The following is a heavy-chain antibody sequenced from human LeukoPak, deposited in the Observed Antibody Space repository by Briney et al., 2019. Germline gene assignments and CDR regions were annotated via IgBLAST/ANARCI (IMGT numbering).Heavy chain of an antibody. D-gene: IGHD2-2*01. V-gene: IGHV4-59*01. CDR2: IYYSGST. CDR3: ARGVRDVVVPAAIYYYYMDV. CDR1: GGSISSYY. J-gene: IGHJ6*03. Sequence: SETLSLTCTVSGGSISSYYWSWIRQPPGKGLEWIGYIYYSGSTNYNPSLKSRVTISVDTSKNQFSLKLSSVTAADTAVYYCARGVRDVVVPAAIYYYYMDVWGKGTTVTVSS.